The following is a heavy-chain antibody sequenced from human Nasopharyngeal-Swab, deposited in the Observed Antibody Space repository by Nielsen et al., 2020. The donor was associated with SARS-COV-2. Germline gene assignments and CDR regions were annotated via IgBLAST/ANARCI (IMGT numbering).Heavy chain of an antibody. CDR1: GFTFSSYA. V-gene: IGHV3-23*01. D-gene: IGHD2-15*01. CDR3: ARDHHVVVVAAGYFDY. Sequence: GESLKISCAASGFTFSSYAMSWVRQAPGKGLEWVSAISGSGGSTYYADSVKGRFTISRDNAKNSLYLQMNSLRAEDTAVYYCARDHHVVVVAAGYFDYWGQGTLVTVSS. J-gene: IGHJ4*02. CDR2: ISGSGGST.